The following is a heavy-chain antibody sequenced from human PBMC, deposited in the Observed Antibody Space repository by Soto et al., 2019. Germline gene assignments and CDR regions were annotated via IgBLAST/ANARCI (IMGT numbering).Heavy chain of an antibody. CDR2: INHSGST. Sequence: QVQLQQWGAGLLKPSETLSLTCAVYGGSFSGYYWSWIRQPPGKGLEWIGEINHSGSTNYNPSLKSRVTISVDTSKKQFSLRLSSVTAADTAVYYCARRLLVVHQFDYWAQGTLVTVSS. V-gene: IGHV4-34*01. J-gene: IGHJ4*02. CDR3: ARRLLVVHQFDY. D-gene: IGHD2-2*01. CDR1: GGSFSGYY.